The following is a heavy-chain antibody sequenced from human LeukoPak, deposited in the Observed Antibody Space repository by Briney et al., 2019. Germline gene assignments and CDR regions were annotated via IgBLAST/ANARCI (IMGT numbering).Heavy chain of an antibody. Sequence: PGGSLRLSCAASGFAFSSAWMNWVRQAPGKGLEWLGRSQNPGSGWTTDYAAPVKGRSTILRDDSKTTWYLQMNSLKTEDTAVYYCIRVKSWDTRFYLDSWGQGTLVTVSS. V-gene: IGHV3-15*01. CDR2: SQNPGSGWTT. CDR3: IRVKSWDTRFYLDS. J-gene: IGHJ4*02. CDR1: GFAFSSAW. D-gene: IGHD1-26*01.